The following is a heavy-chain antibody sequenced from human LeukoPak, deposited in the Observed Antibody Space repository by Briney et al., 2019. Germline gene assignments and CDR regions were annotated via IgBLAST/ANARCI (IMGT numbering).Heavy chain of an antibody. CDR2: VWSDGSNR. D-gene: IGHD1-14*01. CDR1: GFTFNTYG. Sequence: GGSLRLSCAASGFTFNTYGMHWVRQAPGKGLEWIAVVWSDGSNRFYADSVEGRFAISRDNSKNTLYLQMNSLRAEDTAVYYCAKSNTESQTTVGNWGQGTLVSVSS. J-gene: IGHJ4*02. CDR3: AKSNTESQTTVGN. V-gene: IGHV3-33*06.